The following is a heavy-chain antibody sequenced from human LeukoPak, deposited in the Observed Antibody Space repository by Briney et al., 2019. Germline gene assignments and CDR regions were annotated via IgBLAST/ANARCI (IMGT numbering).Heavy chain of an antibody. CDR3: AKDIPAHDFWSGPGAFDI. D-gene: IGHD3-3*01. CDR1: GFTFSSYA. J-gene: IGHJ3*02. Sequence: PGGSLRLSCAASGFTFSSYAMHWVRQAPGKGLEWVAVISYDGSNKYYADSMKGRFTISRDNSKNTLYLQMNSLRAEDTAVYYCAKDIPAHDFWSGPGAFDIWGQGTMVTVSS. V-gene: IGHV3-30-3*01. CDR2: ISYDGSNK.